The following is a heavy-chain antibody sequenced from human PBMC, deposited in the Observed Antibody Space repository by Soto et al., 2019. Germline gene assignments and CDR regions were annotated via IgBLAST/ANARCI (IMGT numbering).Heavy chain of an antibody. CDR3: AKDRLAGNFDY. V-gene: IGHV3-23*01. CDR2: ISVTGGST. J-gene: IGHJ4*02. Sequence: SCKASGGTFSSYAMNWVRQAPGKGLEWVATISVTGGSTYYADSVKGRFTISRDNSKNTLYLQMNGLRVEDTAVYYCAKDRLAGNFDYWGQGTQVTVSS. CDR1: GGTFSSYA.